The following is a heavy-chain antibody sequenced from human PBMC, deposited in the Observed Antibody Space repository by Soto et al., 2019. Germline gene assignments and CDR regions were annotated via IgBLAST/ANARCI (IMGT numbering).Heavy chain of an antibody. V-gene: IGHV3-15*01. J-gene: IGHJ6*03. D-gene: IGHD4-17*01. CDR1: GFTFSNAW. Sequence: GGSLRLSCAASGFTFSNAWMSWVRQAPGKGLEWVGHIKSKTDGGTTDYAAPVKGRFTISRDDSKNTLYLQMNSLKTEDTAVYYCTLGHGDYDYYYYYMDVWGKGTTVTVSS. CDR2: IKSKTDGGTT. CDR3: TLGHGDYDYYYYYMDV.